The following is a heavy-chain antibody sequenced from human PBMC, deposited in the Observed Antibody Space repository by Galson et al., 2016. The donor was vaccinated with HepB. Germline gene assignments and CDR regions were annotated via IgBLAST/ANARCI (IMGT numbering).Heavy chain of an antibody. CDR1: GYSFSDYW. V-gene: IGHV5-51*01. CDR2: FYPGRSET. J-gene: IGHJ6*02. Sequence: QSGAEVKKPGESLRISCKGSGYSFSDYWIGWVRQMPGRGLELMGIFYPGRSETRYSPSFIGQVTLSGDKSIDTAYLQWSSLKAPDTARYDCARWGYLHGGAPRDYGMDVWGQGTAVTVAS. CDR3: ARWGYLHGGAPRDYGMDV. D-gene: IGHD4-23*01.